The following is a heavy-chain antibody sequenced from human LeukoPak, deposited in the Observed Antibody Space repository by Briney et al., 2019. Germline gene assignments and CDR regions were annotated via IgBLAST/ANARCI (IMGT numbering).Heavy chain of an antibody. V-gene: IGHV3-48*04. D-gene: IGHD6-13*01. CDR3: ARSPHSSSFDY. J-gene: IGHJ4*02. Sequence: GGSLILSCAASGFTFTIYSMNWVRQAPGKGLEWVSYISSSSSTIYYADSVKGRFTIFKDNAKNSLYLQMICLRAEDTAVYYCARSPHSSSFDYWGQGTLVTVSS. CDR2: ISSSSSTI. CDR1: GFTFTIYS.